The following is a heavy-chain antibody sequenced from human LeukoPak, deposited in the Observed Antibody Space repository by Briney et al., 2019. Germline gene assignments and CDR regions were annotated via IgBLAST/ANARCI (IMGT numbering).Heavy chain of an antibody. Sequence: GASVKVSCKASGYTFTSYDINWVRQATGQGLEWMGWMNPNSGNTGYAQKFQGRVTMTRNTSISTAYMELSSLRSEDTAVYYCARDGREGDELWLPRDYWGQGTLVTVSS. CDR2: MNPNSGNT. J-gene: IGHJ4*02. CDR3: ARDGREGDELWLPRDY. CDR1: GYTFTSYD. D-gene: IGHD5-18*01. V-gene: IGHV1-8*01.